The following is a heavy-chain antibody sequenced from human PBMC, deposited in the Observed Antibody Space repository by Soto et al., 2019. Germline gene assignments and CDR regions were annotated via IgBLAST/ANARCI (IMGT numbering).Heavy chain of an antibody. J-gene: IGHJ3*02. CDR3: ARARSKYRPDAFHI. D-gene: IGHD3-16*02. CDR1: GGSVSSDDYS. V-gene: IGHV4-30-2*01. CDR2: IYRSGDS. Sequence: SETLSLTCAVSGGSVSSDDYSWSWIRQPPGKGLEWIGYIYRSGDSYYNPSLKSRVTISVDRSKNQFSLKVASVTAADTAVYYCARARSKYRPDAFHISDPGPTLTVSS.